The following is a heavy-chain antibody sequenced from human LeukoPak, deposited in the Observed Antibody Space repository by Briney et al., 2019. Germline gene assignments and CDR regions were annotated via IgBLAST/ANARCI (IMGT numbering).Heavy chain of an antibody. J-gene: IGHJ2*01. CDR2: IYHTGST. CDR1: GGSVSSSSYY. Sequence: SETLSLTCTVSGGSVSSSSYYWGWIRQPPGKGLEWIGYIYHTGSTSYNPSLKSRVTISVDTSKNQFSVTLSSVTAADTAVYYCARKGGEYSYGSFWYFDLWGRGTLVTVSS. D-gene: IGHD5-18*01. V-gene: IGHV4-61*05. CDR3: ARKGGEYSYGSFWYFDL.